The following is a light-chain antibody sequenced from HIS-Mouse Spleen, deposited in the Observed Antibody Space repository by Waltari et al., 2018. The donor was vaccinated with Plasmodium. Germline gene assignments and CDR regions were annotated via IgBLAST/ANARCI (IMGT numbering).Light chain of an antibody. V-gene: IGLV2-14*01. CDR3: SSYTSSSTLLYV. CDR2: EVS. CDR1: SSDVGGYHY. J-gene: IGLJ1*01. Sequence: QSALTQPASVSVSPGQSITISCTGTSSDVGGYHYVSWYQQQPGKAPKLMIYEVSNRPSGVSNRFSGSKSGNTASLTISGLQAEDEADYYCSSYTSSSTLLYVFGTGTKVTVL.